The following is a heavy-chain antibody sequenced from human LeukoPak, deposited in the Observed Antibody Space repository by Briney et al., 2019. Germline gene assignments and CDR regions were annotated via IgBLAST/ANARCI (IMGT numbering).Heavy chain of an antibody. D-gene: IGHD5-18*01. V-gene: IGHV4-59*01. CDR3: ARGGGYSYGYGIAAAGTLDY. CDR2: IYYSGST. J-gene: IGHJ4*02. CDR1: GGSISSYY. Sequence: SETLSLTCTVSGGSISSYYWSWIRQPPGKGLEWIGYIYYSGSTNYNPSLKSRVTISVDTSKNQFSLKLSSLTAADTAVYYCARGGGYSYGYGIAAAGTLDYWGQGTLVTVSS.